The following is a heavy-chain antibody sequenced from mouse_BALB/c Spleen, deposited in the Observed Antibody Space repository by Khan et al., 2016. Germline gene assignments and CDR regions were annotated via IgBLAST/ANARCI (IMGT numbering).Heavy chain of an antibody. CDR2: IWRGGCT. Sequence: QVQLQQPGPDLVQASPSLSITCTVSGFSLTNYGVHWVRQSPVKGLEWLGEIWRGGCTDYNTVFMSGLNITKDDSKSQVYFKMNRLQPDDSAIFECSKAGLAYWGQGTVVTVSA. V-gene: IGHV2-5*01. CDR3: SKAGLAY. J-gene: IGHJ3*01. D-gene: IGHD3-3*01. CDR1: GFSLTNYG.